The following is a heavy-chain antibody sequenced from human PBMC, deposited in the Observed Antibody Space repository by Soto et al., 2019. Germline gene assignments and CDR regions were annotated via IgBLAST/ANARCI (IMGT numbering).Heavy chain of an antibody. CDR1: GGSISSGGYS. CDR2: IYHSGST. CDR3: ARGTSYCGGDCSYFQH. J-gene: IGHJ1*01. Sequence: PSETLSLTCAVSGGSISSGGYSWSWIRQPPGKGLEWIGYIYHSGSTYYNPSLKSRVTISVDRSKNQFSLELSSVTAADTAVYYCARGTSYCGGDCSYFQHWGQGTLVTVSS. D-gene: IGHD2-21*02. V-gene: IGHV4-30-2*01.